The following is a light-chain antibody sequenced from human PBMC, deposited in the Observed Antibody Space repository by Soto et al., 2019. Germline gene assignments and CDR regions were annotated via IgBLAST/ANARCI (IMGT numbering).Light chain of an antibody. J-gene: IGKJ2*01. Sequence: TVMTQSPGTLSVPPGERATISCWASQAISYNVAWYQHFPGQAPRLLIHGASTRANGVPARFSGSGSGTEFTLTITSVQSEDFATYYCQQYNDWPPNYTFGRGTRLEI. CDR1: QAISYN. CDR2: GAS. V-gene: IGKV3-15*01. CDR3: QQYNDWPPNYT.